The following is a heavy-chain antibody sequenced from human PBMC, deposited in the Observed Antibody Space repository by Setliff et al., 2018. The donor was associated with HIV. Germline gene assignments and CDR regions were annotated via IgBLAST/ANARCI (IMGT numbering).Heavy chain of an antibody. CDR2: IYHSGST. J-gene: IGHJ5*02. CDR1: GSSISSTYY. D-gene: IGHD3-10*01. V-gene: IGHV4-38-2*02. Sequence: LSLTCAVSGSSISSTYYWGWIRQPPGKGLEWIGSIYHSGSTFYNPSLKSRVTISVDTSKNQFSLKLSSETAADTAVYYCAREYYYGSGSSFDPWGQGTLVTVSS. CDR3: AREYYYGSGSSFDP.